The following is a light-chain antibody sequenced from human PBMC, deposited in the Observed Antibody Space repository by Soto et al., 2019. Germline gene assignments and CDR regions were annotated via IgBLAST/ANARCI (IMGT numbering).Light chain of an antibody. CDR2: EVN. V-gene: IGLV2-14*01. CDR3: STNTSRTSLRV. CDR1: SSDVGSYKY. J-gene: IGLJ3*02. Sequence: QAVVTQPASVSGSPGQSIAISCTGTSSDVGSYKYVSWYRQYPGKAPKLLIYEVNNRPSGVSNRFSGSKSGNTASLTISGLQAEDEGDYYCSTNTSRTSLRVFGGGTKLTVL.